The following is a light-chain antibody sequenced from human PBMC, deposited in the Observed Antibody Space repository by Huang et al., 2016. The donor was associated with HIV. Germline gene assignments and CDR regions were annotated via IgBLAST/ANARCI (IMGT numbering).Light chain of an antibody. J-gene: IGKJ3*01. V-gene: IGKV3-15*01. CDR3: QQNNNWPPLFT. CDR1: QSVSSN. CDR2: GAS. Sequence: EIVMTQSPATLSVSPGERATLSCRASQSVSSNVAWYQQNPGQAPRLRIDGASTRATGIPARCSGRGSGKEVTLTISSLQSEDVAVYYCQQNNNWPPLFTFGPGTKVDIK.